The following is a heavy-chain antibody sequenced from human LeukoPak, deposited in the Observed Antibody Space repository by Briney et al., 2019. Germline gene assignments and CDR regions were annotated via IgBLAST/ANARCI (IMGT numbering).Heavy chain of an antibody. CDR2: ISGSGGST. D-gene: IGHD3-22*01. V-gene: IGHV3-23*01. CDR3: AKDRVYYYDSSSYFDY. CDR1: GFTFSSYA. Sequence: GGSLRLSCAASGFTFSSYAMSWVRQAPGKGLEWVPAISGSGGSTYYADSVKGRFTISRDNSKNTLYLQMNSLRAEDTAVYYCAKDRVYYYDSSSYFDYWGQGTLVTVSS. J-gene: IGHJ4*02.